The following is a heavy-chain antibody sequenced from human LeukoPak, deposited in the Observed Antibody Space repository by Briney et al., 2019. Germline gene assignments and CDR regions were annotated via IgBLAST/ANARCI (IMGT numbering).Heavy chain of an antibody. Sequence: PGGSLRLSCAASEFTFSSYWMSWVRQAPGEGLEWVAVINRDGSEKHYVDSVKGRFTISRDNAKNSLFLQMNSLRAEDTALYYGARDYYGSADYWGQGTLVTVPS. CDR1: EFTFSSYW. CDR2: INRDGSEK. J-gene: IGHJ4*02. D-gene: IGHD3-10*01. CDR3: ARDYYGSADY. V-gene: IGHV3-7*04.